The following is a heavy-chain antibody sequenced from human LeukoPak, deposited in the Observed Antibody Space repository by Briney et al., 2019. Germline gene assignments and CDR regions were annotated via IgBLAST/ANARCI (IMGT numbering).Heavy chain of an antibody. J-gene: IGHJ4*02. Sequence: SETLSLTCTVSGGSVSSSSSYWGWIRQPPGKGLEWIGYIYYSGNTYYNPSLKSRITISLDTSKNQFSLKLSSVTAADTAVYYCARGSSGWLRFDYWGQGTLVTVSS. CDR2: IYYSGNT. V-gene: IGHV4-31*03. CDR1: GGSVSSSSSY. CDR3: ARGSSGWLRFDY. D-gene: IGHD6-19*01.